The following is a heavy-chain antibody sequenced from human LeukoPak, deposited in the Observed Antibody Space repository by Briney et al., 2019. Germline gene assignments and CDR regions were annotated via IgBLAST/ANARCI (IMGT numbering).Heavy chain of an antibody. CDR2: ISWNSDST. Sequence: RPGGSLRLSCEGSGFTVGDYGMSWVRQAPGKGPEWVAGISWNSDSTGYPDSVKGRFTISRDNAKNSFYLQMNSLRVEDTALYYCARDRRGITGTEWFDPWGQGTLVTVSS. D-gene: IGHD1-20*01. CDR1: GFTVGDYG. V-gene: IGHV3-20*04. J-gene: IGHJ5*02. CDR3: ARDRRGITGTEWFDP.